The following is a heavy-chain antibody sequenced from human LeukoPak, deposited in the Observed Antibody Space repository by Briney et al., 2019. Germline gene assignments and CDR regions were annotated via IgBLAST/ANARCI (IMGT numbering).Heavy chain of an antibody. V-gene: IGHV4-34*01. CDR3: ARGLVWGPNSSSLYRPFET. CDR2: INHNGST. Sequence: SETLSLTCAVYGGSFSGYYWSWIRQPPGKGLEWIGEINHNGSTNYNPSLKSRLTISVDHAKNQFSLKQRSITAADTAVHYWARGLVWGPNSSSLYRPFETWGERNLLSVSS. J-gene: IGHJ5*02. CDR1: GGSFSGYY. D-gene: IGHD6-13*01.